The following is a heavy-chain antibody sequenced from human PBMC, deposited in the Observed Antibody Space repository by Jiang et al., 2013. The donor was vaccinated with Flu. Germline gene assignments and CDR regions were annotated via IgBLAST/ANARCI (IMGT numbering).Heavy chain of an antibody. CDR3: ASSGLGELSGNY. Sequence: GAEVKKPGASVKVSCKASGYTFTSYYMHWVRQAPGQGLEWMGIINPSGGSTSYAQKFQGRVTMTRDTSTSTAYMELSSLRSDDTAVYYCASSGLGELSGNYWGQGTLVTVSS. J-gene: IGHJ4*02. V-gene: IGHV1-46*01. CDR2: INPSGGST. D-gene: IGHD3-16*02. CDR1: GYTFTSYY.